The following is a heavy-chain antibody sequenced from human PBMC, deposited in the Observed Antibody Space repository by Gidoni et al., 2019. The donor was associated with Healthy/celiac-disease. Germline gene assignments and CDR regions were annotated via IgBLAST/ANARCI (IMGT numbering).Heavy chain of an antibody. CDR3: ARYYPQLGLTTVTHYFDY. V-gene: IGHV4-39*01. D-gene: IGHD4-17*01. CDR2: IYYSGST. Sequence: QLQLQESGPGLVKPSETLSLTCTVSGGSISSSSYYWGWIRQPPGKGLEWIGSIYYSGSTYYNPSLKSRVTISVDTSKNQFALKLSFVTAADTAVYYCARYYPQLGLTTVTHYFDYWGQGTLVTVSS. J-gene: IGHJ4*02. CDR1: GGSISSSSYY.